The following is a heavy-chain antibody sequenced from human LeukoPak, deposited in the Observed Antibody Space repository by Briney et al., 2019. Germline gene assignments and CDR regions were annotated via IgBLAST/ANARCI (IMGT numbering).Heavy chain of an antibody. CDR3: ARGQVWDSSGYYYYFDY. Sequence: ASVKVSCKASGYTFTGYYMYWVRQAPGQGLEWMGIINPSGGSTSYAQKFQGRVTMTRDTSTSTVYMELSSLRSEDTAVYYCARGQVWDSSGYYYYFDYWGQGTLVTVSS. CDR1: GYTFTGYY. D-gene: IGHD3-22*01. V-gene: IGHV1-46*01. J-gene: IGHJ4*02. CDR2: INPSGGST.